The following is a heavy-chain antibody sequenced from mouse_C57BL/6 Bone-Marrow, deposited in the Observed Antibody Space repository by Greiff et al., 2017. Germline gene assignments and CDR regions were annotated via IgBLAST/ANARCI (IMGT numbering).Heavy chain of an antibody. D-gene: IGHD3-1*01. CDR3: ARSGPLERSVDN. CDR2: IYPTSGRT. Sequence: QVQLLQPGAELVKPGASVKMSCKASGYTFTSYWITWVKQRPGQGLEWIGDIYPTSGRTNYNEKIKSKAILTVDTSSNTAYMQLSSLTSEDSAVFYRARSGPLERSVDNWDQGTTLTVSS. J-gene: IGHJ2*01. V-gene: IGHV1-55*01. CDR1: GYTFTSYW.